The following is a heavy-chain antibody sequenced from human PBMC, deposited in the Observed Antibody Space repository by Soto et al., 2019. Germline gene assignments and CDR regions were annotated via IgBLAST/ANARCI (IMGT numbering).Heavy chain of an antibody. CDR1: GYTFTSCY. CDR3: ARECDPRPFGNSYYYYGMDV. CDR2: INPSGGST. J-gene: IGHJ6*02. V-gene: IGHV1-46*01. Sequence: VASVKVSCKASGYTFTSCYMHWVRQAPGQGLEWMGIINPSGGSTSYAQKFQGRVTMTRDTSTSTVYMELSSLRSEDTAVYYCARECDPRPFGNSYYYYGMDVWGQGTTVTVSS. D-gene: IGHD3-3*01.